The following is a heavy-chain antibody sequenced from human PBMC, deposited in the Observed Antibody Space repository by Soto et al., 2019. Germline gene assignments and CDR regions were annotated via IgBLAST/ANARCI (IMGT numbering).Heavy chain of an antibody. V-gene: IGHV4-30-2*01. J-gene: IGHJ3*01. Sequence: QLQLQQSGSGLVKPSQTLSLTCGVSGASISSDGYCWSWIRQPPGKGLEWIGYIDQSGSIYYNPSLKSRVAISEDRSKNQFSLSLSSVTAADTALYYCARSRNRYGSDAFDVWGLGTMVIVSS. D-gene: IGHD5-18*01. CDR3: ARSRNRYGSDAFDV. CDR2: IDQSGSI. CDR1: GASISSDGYC.